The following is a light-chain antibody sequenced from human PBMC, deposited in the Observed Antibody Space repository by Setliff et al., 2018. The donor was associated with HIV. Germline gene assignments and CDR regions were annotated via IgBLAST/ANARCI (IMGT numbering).Light chain of an antibody. V-gene: IGLV2-14*01. Sequence: SALTQPASVSGSPGQSITISCTGTSGDIGAFTFVSWYQQYPGKAPKLLIYEVNERPSGVSARLSGFKSGNTTSLIISGLQAEDEADYYCSSFGRNSLFVFGSGTKVTVL. J-gene: IGLJ1*01. CDR3: SSFGRNSLFV. CDR1: SGDIGAFTF. CDR2: EVN.